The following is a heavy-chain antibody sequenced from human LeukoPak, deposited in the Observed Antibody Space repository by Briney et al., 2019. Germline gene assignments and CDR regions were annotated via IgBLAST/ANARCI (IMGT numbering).Heavy chain of an antibody. CDR2: ISSDSHYI. Sequence: GGSLRLSCAASGFTFSTYSMDWVRQAPGKGLEWVSSISSDSHYIFYADSLKGRFTISRDNAKNSLYLQMISLRAEDTAVYYCARVAFGLYVMDVWGQGTTVTVSS. V-gene: IGHV3-21*01. CDR3: ARVAFGLYVMDV. J-gene: IGHJ6*02. CDR1: GFTFSTYS. D-gene: IGHD3/OR15-3a*01.